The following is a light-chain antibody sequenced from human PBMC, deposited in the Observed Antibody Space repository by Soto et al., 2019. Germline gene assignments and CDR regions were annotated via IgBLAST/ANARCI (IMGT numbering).Light chain of an antibody. CDR2: EVS. V-gene: IGLV2-18*02. CDR1: SSDVGSYNR. Sequence: QSALTQPPSVTGSPGQSVAISCTGTSSDVGSYNRVSWYQQPPGTAPKVMIYEVSNRPSGVPDRFSGSKSGNTASLTISGLQAEDEADYYCSSYTSSSTYVFGAGTKVTVL. CDR3: SSYTSSSTYV. J-gene: IGLJ1*01.